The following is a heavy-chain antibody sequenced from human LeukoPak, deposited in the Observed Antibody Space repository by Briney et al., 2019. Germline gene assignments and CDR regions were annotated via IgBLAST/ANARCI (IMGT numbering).Heavy chain of an antibody. CDR3: ARRQSYQLLPDY. Sequence: SETLSLTCTVSGGSISSSSYYWGWIRQPPGKGLEWIGEINHSGSTNYNPSLKSRVIISVDTSKNQVSLKLSSVTAADTAVYYCARRQSYQLLPDYWGQGTLVTVSS. V-gene: IGHV4-39*01. CDR1: GGSISSSSYY. J-gene: IGHJ4*02. CDR2: INHSGST. D-gene: IGHD2-2*01.